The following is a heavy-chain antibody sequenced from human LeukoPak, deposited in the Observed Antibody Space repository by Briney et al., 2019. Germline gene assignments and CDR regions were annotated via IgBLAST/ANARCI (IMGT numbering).Heavy chain of an antibody. D-gene: IGHD6-6*01. CDR2: IYYSGST. CDR3: ARGGAARLWSLNS. J-gene: IGHJ5*02. Sequence: PSQTLSLTCTVSGGSISSGDYYWSWIRQPPGKGLEWIGYIYYSGSTYYNPSLKSRVTISVDTSKNQFSLKLNSVTAADTAVYYGARGGAARLWSLNSWGQGTLVTVSS. CDR1: GGSISSGDYY. V-gene: IGHV4-30-4*01.